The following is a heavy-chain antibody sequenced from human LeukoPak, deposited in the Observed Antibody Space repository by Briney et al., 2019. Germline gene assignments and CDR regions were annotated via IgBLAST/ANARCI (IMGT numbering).Heavy chain of an antibody. CDR1: GFTFSSYS. V-gene: IGHV3-48*01. Sequence: PGGSLRLSCVASGFTFSSYSMNWVRQAPGKGLDWVAYISSSGASIYYADSVKGRFPISRDNDKHSLYLQMNTLRAEDTAIYYCARDTTWYSSYYFDYWGQGSLVTVSS. D-gene: IGHD6-13*01. J-gene: IGHJ4*02. CDR2: ISSSGASI. CDR3: ARDTTWYSSYYFDY.